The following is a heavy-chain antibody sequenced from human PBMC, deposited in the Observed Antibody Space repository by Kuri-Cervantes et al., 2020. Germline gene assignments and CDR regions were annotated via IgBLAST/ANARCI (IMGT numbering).Heavy chain of an antibody. V-gene: IGHV1-69*05. D-gene: IGHD2-2*01. CDR3: ARSEGYCSSTSCPLPGY. CDR1: GGTFSSYT. Sequence: SVKVSCKASGGTFSSYTFTWVRQAPGQGLEWMGGIIPIFGTANYAQKFQGRVTITTDESTSTAYMELSSLRSEDTAVYYCARSEGYCSSTSCPLPGYWGQGTLVTVSS. CDR2: IIPIFGTA. J-gene: IGHJ4*02.